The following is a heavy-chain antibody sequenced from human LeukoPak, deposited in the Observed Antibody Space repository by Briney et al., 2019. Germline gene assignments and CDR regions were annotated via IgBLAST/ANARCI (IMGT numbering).Heavy chain of an antibody. V-gene: IGHV3-30*02. CDR2: IRVDGIDK. CDR1: GFTFSSYY. CDR3: AKAEARESLRAVGLEEYLQY. J-gene: IGHJ1*01. D-gene: IGHD3-10*01. Sequence: GGSLRLSCAASGFTFSSYYMHWVRQAPGKGLEWVAYIRVDGIDKYYPDSVKGRFTISRDNSKSPVYLQMNSLIPDDTAVYFCAKAEARESLRAVGLEEYLQYWGQGTLVTVSS.